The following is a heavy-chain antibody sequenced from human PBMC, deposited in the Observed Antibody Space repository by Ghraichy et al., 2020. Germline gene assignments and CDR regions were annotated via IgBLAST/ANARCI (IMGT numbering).Heavy chain of an antibody. Sequence: ASVKVSCKTSGSTFTSYGVIWVRQSPGQGVEWMGRISGYNGNTSYAQRFQGRLSMTTDTSTPTVYMELRSLRSDDTDVYYCASEDWPTSYTNTYYFSDFWGQGTLVTVSS. CDR1: GSTFTSYG. D-gene: IGHD2-8*01. CDR3: ASEDWPTSYTNTYYFSDF. V-gene: IGHV1-18*04. J-gene: IGHJ4*02. CDR2: ISGYNGNT.